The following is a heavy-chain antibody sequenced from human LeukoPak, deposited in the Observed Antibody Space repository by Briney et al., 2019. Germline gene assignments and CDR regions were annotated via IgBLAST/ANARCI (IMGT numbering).Heavy chain of an antibody. V-gene: IGHV4-59*08. D-gene: IGHD6-19*01. CDR2: IYYSGST. CDR1: GGSISSYY. CDR3: ARLSVAGAHFDY. J-gene: IGHJ4*02. Sequence: PSETLSLTCTVSGGSISSYYWSWIRQPPGKGLEWIGYIYYSGSTNYNPSLKSRVTISVDTSKNQFSLKLSSVTAADTAVYYCARLSVAGAHFDYWCQGALVTVSS.